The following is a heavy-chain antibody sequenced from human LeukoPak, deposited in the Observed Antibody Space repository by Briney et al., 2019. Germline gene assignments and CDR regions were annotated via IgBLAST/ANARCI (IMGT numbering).Heavy chain of an antibody. J-gene: IGHJ3*02. CDR3: ARGWSGMEWLLPHI. V-gene: IGHV3-48*01. CDR1: GFTFSSYS. D-gene: IGHD3-3*01. CDR2: ISSSSTI. Sequence: GGSLRLSCAASGFTFSSYSMNWVRQAPGKGLEWVSYISSSSTIYYADSVKGRFTISRDNAKNSLYLQMNSLRAEDTAVYYCARGWSGMEWLLPHIWGQGTMVTVSS.